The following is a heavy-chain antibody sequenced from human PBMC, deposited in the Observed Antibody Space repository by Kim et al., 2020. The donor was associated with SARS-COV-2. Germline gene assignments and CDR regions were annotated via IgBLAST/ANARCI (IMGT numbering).Heavy chain of an antibody. CDR3: AWGLIDGYCSSTSCYTFDY. Sequence: ASVKVSCKASGYTFTSYGISWVRQAPGQGLEWMGWISAYNGNTNYAQKLQGRVTMTTDTSTSTAYMELRSLRSDDTAVYYCAWGLIDGYCSSTSCYTFDYWGQGTLVTVSS. J-gene: IGHJ4*02. V-gene: IGHV1-18*04. CDR2: ISAYNGNT. CDR1: GYTFTSYG. D-gene: IGHD2-2*02.